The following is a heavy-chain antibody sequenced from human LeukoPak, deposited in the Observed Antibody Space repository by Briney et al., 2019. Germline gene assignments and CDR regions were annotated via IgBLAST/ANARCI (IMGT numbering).Heavy chain of an antibody. CDR3: ATLTTVPLYYYYGMDV. CDR2: IKPNSGDT. D-gene: IGHD4-17*01. V-gene: IGHV1-2*02. Sequence: ASVKVSCKASGYTFTGYYIHWMRQAPGQGLEWMGWIKPNSGDTNFAQKFQGRVTITADKSTSTAYMELSSLRSEDTAVYYCATLTTVPLYYYYGMDVWGQGTTVTVSS. J-gene: IGHJ6*02. CDR1: GYTFTGYY.